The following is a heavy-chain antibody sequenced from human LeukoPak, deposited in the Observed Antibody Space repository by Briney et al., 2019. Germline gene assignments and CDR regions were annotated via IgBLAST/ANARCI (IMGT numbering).Heavy chain of an antibody. CDR1: GGSISRSTYY. D-gene: IGHD6-13*01. CDR2: IYYSGST. Sequence: PSEILSLTCTVSGGSISRSTYYWVWIRQPPGRGLEWIGSIYYSGSTYYNPSLKSRVTLSVDTSKNQFSLQLNSVTPEDTAVYYCARDVGSSWYGYWGQGTLVTVSS. V-gene: IGHV4-39*02. J-gene: IGHJ4*02. CDR3: ARDVGSSWYGY.